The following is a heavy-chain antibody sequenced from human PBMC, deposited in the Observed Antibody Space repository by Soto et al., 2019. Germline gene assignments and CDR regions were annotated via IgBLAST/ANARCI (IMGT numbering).Heavy chain of an antibody. V-gene: IGHV3-30*18. CDR1: GFTFSSYG. Sequence: GGSLRLSCAASGFTFSSYGMHWVRQAPGKGLEWVAVMSYDGTNKYYADSVKGRFSISRDNSKNTLYLQMNSLRAEDTAVYYCANGRTALLPTATHYFDYWGQGTLVTVSS. CDR2: MSYDGTNK. J-gene: IGHJ4*02. D-gene: IGHD2-2*01. CDR3: ANGRTALLPTATHYFDY.